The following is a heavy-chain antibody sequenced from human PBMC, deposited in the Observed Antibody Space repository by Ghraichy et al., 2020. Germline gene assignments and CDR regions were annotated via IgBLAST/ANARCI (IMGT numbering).Heavy chain of an antibody. J-gene: IGHJ3*01. D-gene: IGHD2-15*01. V-gene: IGHV4-59*01. CDR1: GVSISSYY. Sequence: SETLSLTCTVSGVSISSYYWSWIRQPPGKGLEWIGYIYSSGSTNYNPSLKSRLTISVDTSKNQFSLKLTSVTAADTAMYYWASVISGNDAVDLWGQGTMVNVAS. CDR2: IYSSGST. CDR3: ASVISGNDAVDL.